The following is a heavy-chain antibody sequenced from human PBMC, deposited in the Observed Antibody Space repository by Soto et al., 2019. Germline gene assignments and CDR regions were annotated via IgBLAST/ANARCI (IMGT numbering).Heavy chain of an antibody. V-gene: IGHV1-18*01. CDR1: GYTFTSYG. D-gene: IGHD2-2*01. CDR2: ISAYNGNT. CDR3: ARYPRLLPGYCSSTSCYGFDP. Sequence: GASVKVSCKASGYTFTSYGISWVRQAPGQGLEWMGWISAYNGNTNYAQKLQGRVTMTTDTSTSTAYMELRSLRSDDTAVYYCARYPRLLPGYCSSTSCYGFDPWGQGTLVTVPQ. J-gene: IGHJ5*02.